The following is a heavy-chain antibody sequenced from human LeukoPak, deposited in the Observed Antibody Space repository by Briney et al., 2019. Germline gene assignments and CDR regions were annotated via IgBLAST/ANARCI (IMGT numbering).Heavy chain of an antibody. CDR3: ARDNLYYDSSGPWV. Sequence: GGSLRLSCAASGFTFSNYAMSWVRQAPGKALEWVSGISGSASGSTTYYADAVKGRFTISRDNSKSTLYLQMNSLRAEDTAVYYCARDNLYYDSSGPWVWGQGTMVTVSS. CDR2: ISGSASGSTT. V-gene: IGHV3-23*01. D-gene: IGHD3-22*01. J-gene: IGHJ3*01. CDR1: GFTFSNYA.